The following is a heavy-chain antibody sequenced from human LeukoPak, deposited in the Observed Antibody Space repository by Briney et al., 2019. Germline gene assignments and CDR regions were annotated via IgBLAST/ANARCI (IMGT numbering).Heavy chain of an antibody. Sequence: GESLKISCKCSGYSFTSYWIGWVRQMPGKGLEWMGILYPGDSDTRYSPPFQGQVTISADKSISTAYLQWSSLKASDTAMYYCARPRRWLQSGNYYFDYWGQGTLVTVSS. CDR2: LYPGDSDT. J-gene: IGHJ4*02. CDR3: ARPRRWLQSGNYYFDY. V-gene: IGHV5-51*01. D-gene: IGHD5-24*01. CDR1: GYSFTSYW.